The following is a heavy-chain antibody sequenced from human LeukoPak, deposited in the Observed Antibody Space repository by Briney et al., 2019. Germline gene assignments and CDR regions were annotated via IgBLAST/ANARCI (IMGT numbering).Heavy chain of an antibody. Sequence: ASVKVSCKAYGYTFTSYDLNWVRQASGQGLEWMGWMNPDTEITDYAQKFQGRVTMTRDTSISTAYMELSGLTSEDTAVYYCAKVRGYSYGSFDYWGQGTLVTVSS. CDR1: GYTFTSYD. CDR2: MNPDTEIT. D-gene: IGHD5-18*01. J-gene: IGHJ4*02. V-gene: IGHV1-8*01. CDR3: AKVRGYSYGSFDY.